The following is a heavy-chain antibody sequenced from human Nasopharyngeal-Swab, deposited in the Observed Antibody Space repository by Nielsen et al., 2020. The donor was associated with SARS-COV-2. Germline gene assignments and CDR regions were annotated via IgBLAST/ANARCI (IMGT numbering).Heavy chain of an antibody. V-gene: IGHV4-59*01. Sequence: SETLSLTCTVSGGSISSYYWSWIRQPPGKGLEWIGYIYYSGSTNYNPSLKSRVTMSVDTSKNQFSLKLSSVTAADTAVYYCARDGYSSGWYGRDYYYYMDVWGKGTTVTVSS. CDR3: ARDGYSSGWYGRDYYYYMDV. J-gene: IGHJ6*03. CDR2: IYYSGST. D-gene: IGHD6-19*01. CDR1: GGSISSYY.